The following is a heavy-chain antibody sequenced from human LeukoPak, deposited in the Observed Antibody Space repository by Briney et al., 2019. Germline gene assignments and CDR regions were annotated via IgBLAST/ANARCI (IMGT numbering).Heavy chain of an antibody. D-gene: IGHD3-3*01. CDR3: AKVAFGVLEWLFGPFDY. V-gene: IGHV3-23*01. Sequence: GGSLRLSCAASGFTFSSYAMSWVRQAPGKGLEWVSAISSSGGSTYYADSVKGRFTISRDNSKNTLYLQMNSLRAEDTAVYYCAKVAFGVLEWLFGPFDYWGQGTLVTVSS. CDR2: ISSSGGST. CDR1: GFTFSSYA. J-gene: IGHJ4*02.